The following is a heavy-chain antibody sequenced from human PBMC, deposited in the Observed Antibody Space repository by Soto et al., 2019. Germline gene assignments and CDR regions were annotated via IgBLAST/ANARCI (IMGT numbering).Heavy chain of an antibody. CDR3: ARDKSSSWHSPDAY. D-gene: IGHD6-13*01. CDR1: GYTFTSYG. J-gene: IGHJ4*02. V-gene: IGHV1-18*01. Sequence: ASVKVSCKASGYTFTSYGISWVRQAPGQGLEWMGWISAYNGNTNYAQKLQGRVTMTTDTSTSTAYMELRSLRSDDTAVYYCARDKSSSWHSPDAYWGQGTLVTVSS. CDR2: ISAYNGNT.